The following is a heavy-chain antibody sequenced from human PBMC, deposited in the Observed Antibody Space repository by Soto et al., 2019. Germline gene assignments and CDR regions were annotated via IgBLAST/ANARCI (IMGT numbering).Heavy chain of an antibody. V-gene: IGHV1-69*06. Sequence: QVQLVQSGAEVKKPGSSVKVSCKASGGTFSSYAISWVRQAPGQGLEWMGGIIPIFGTANYAQKFQGRVTITANKSTSTAYMELSSLRSEDTAVYYCAREEICGGDCYSGNYWGQGTLVTVSS. CDR1: GGTFSSYA. CDR2: IIPIFGTA. D-gene: IGHD2-21*02. CDR3: AREEICGGDCYSGNY. J-gene: IGHJ4*02.